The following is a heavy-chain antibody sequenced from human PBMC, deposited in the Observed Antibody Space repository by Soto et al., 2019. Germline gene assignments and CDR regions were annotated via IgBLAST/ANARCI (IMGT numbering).Heavy chain of an antibody. CDR1: GYTFTSYY. Sequence: QVQLVQSGAEVKKPGASVKVSCKASGYTFTSYYMHWVRQAPGQGLEWMEIINPSGVSTSYAQKFQDRVTMTRDTSTSTVYMELSSLSSEDTAVYYCAIAYSSSSSFGYWGQGTLVTVSS. CDR2: INPSGVST. D-gene: IGHD6-6*01. CDR3: AIAYSSSSSFGY. J-gene: IGHJ4*02. V-gene: IGHV1-46*03.